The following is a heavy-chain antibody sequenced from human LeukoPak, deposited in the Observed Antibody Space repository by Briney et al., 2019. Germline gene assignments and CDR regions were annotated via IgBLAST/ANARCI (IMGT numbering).Heavy chain of an antibody. J-gene: IGHJ4*02. V-gene: IGHV3-23*01. D-gene: IGHD1-26*01. CDR3: ATAPVSAIVGATTVDY. Sequence: GGSLRLSCVASGFTFSNYAMNWVRQAPGKGLEWVSLISGSTGSTYYADSVKGRFSISRDNSKNTVYLQMNILRVEETAVYYCATAPVSAIVGATTVDYWGQGTLVTVSS. CDR2: ISGSTGST. CDR1: GFTFSNYA.